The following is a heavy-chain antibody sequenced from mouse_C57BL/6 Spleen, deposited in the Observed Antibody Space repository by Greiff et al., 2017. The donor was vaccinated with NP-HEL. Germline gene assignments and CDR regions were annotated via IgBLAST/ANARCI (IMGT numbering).Heavy chain of an antibody. D-gene: IGHD1-1*01. CDR1: GYAFTNYL. CDR3: ARLGFNYYGSSYGYFDY. J-gene: IGHJ2*01. Sequence: QVQLQQSGAELVRPGTSVKVSCKASGYAFTNYLIEWVKQRPGQGLEWIGVINPGSGGTNYNEKFKGKATLTADKSSSTAYMQLSSLTSEDSAVYFCARLGFNYYGSSYGYFDYWGQGTTLTVSS. CDR2: INPGSGGT. V-gene: IGHV1-54*01.